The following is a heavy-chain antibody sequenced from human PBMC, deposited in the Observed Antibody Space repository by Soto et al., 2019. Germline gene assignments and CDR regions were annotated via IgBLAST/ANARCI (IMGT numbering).Heavy chain of an antibody. CDR1: GYTFKRFG. CDR2: ISPYNGDT. D-gene: IGHD2-15*01. J-gene: IGHJ6*02. Sequence: ASVKVSCKASGYTFKRFGVNWVRQAPGRGLEWMGWISPYNGDTKYAEKFQGRVTMTSDTPTATAYMELTSLRSDDTAVYYCAVRYCFVDVCLTPGVFDTDVRGQGTTVTVSS. V-gene: IGHV1-18*01. CDR3: AVRYCFVDVCLTPGVFDTDV.